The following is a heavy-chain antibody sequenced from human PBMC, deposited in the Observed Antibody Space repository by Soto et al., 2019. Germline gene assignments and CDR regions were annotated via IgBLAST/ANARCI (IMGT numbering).Heavy chain of an antibody. V-gene: IGHV3-11*01. CDR3: ARAVVVAAESDY. Sequence: LRLSCAVSGFTFSDYYMSWIRQAPGKGLEWVSYISNSGTTIYYADSVKGRFTISRDNAKNSLYLQMNSLRAEDTAVYYCARAVVVAAESDYWGQGTLVTVSS. J-gene: IGHJ4*02. CDR2: ISNSGTTI. CDR1: GFTFSDYY. D-gene: IGHD2-15*01.